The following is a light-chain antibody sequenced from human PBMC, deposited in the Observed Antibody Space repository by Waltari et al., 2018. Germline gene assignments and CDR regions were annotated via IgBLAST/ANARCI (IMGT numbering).Light chain of an antibody. CDR3: LVWHSTTDHHGV. Sequence: SYVVTPSPSVSVAPGETARLTCGGDNIGSKSVHWYQQRPGQAPVLVISYDSDRPSGIPERFSGSNSGNTATLTISWVEADDEADYYCLVWHSTTDHHGVFGGGTKLTVL. J-gene: IGLJ2*01. V-gene: IGLV3-21*04. CDR1: NIGSKS. CDR2: YDS.